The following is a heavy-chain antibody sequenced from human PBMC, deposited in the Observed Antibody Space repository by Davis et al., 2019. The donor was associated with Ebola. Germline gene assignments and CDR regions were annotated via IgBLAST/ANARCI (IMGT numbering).Heavy chain of an antibody. CDR2: TYYNSKWYK. CDR3: ARGWFRGGMDV. Sequence: HSQTLSLTCAISGDNVSVYTYGWNCIRQSPSRGLEWLGRTYYNSKWYKDYAVSVKSRITINPDTAKNQFSLQLNSVTPEDTAVYYCARGWFRGGMDVWGEGTTVTVSS. D-gene: IGHD3-10*01. CDR1: GDNVSVYTYG. V-gene: IGHV6-1*01. J-gene: IGHJ6*04.